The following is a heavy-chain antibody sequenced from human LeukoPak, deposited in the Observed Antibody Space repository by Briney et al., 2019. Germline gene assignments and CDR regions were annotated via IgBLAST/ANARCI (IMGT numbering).Heavy chain of an antibody. V-gene: IGHV4-39*01. J-gene: IGHJ4*02. Sequence: PSETLSLTCTFSTGSSSISSYYWGWIRQPPGKGLEWIGSIFYSGSTYYNPSLKSRVTISVDTSKHQFSLKPRSVTAADTAVYYCAAYYSDRNVFGYWGQGTLVTVSS. CDR1: TGSSSISSYY. D-gene: IGHD3-10*02. CDR3: AAYYSDRNVFGY. CDR2: IFYSGST.